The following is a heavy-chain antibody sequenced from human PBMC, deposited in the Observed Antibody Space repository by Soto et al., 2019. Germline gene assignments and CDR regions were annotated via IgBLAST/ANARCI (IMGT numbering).Heavy chain of an antibody. CDR3: AKLRYFEWSAYNWFEY. Sequence: PGGSLRLSCAASGFTFSSYAMTWVRQAPGKGLEWVSGISGSGATTSYADSVKGRFTVSRDNSKNTLYLQMNSLRVEDTAVYHCAKLRYFEWSAYNWFEYWGQGTPVTVSS. V-gene: IGHV3-23*01. D-gene: IGHD3-9*01. J-gene: IGHJ5*01. CDR2: ISGSGATT. CDR1: GFTFSSYA.